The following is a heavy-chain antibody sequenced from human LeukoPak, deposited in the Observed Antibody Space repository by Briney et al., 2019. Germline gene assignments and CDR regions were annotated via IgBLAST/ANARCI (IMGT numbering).Heavy chain of an antibody. J-gene: IGHJ5*02. CDR1: GGSFNGYY. CDR2: SIHSGTT. D-gene: IGHD2-8*01. CDR3: ARGGVYGVDWFDP. V-gene: IGHV4-34*01. Sequence: SETLSLTCAVYGGSFNGYYWSWIRQLPGKGLEWIGESIHSGTTNYNPSLKSRVTISVDTSKNQFSLKLSSVTAADTAVYYCARGGVYGVDWFDPWGQGTLVTVSS.